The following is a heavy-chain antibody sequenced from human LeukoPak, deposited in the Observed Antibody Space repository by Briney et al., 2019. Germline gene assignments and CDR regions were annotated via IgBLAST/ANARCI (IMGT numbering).Heavy chain of an antibody. D-gene: IGHD6-6*01. V-gene: IGHV1-2*02. CDR2: INPNSGGT. Sequence: GASVKVSCKASGYTFTGYYMHWVRQAPGQGLEWMGWINPNSGGTNYAQKLQGRVTMTTDTSTSTAYMGLRSLRSDDTAVYYCARTLGRGGNEIAARPSYYYYYMDVWGKGTTVTVSS. CDR1: GYTFTGYY. CDR3: ARTLGRGGNEIAARPSYYYYYMDV. J-gene: IGHJ6*03.